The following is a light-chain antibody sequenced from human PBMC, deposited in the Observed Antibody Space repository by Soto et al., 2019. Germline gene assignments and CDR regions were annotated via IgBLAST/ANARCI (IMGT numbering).Light chain of an antibody. CDR2: AAS. Sequence: DIQMTQSPSSLSASVGDRVTITCRASQSISSYLNWYQQKPGKAPKLLIYAASSLQSGVPSRFSGSVSGTDFTLTISSLQPEDFETYYCQQSYSTPRTLGQGTKVDIK. V-gene: IGKV1-39*01. CDR3: QQSYSTPRT. J-gene: IGKJ1*01. CDR1: QSISSY.